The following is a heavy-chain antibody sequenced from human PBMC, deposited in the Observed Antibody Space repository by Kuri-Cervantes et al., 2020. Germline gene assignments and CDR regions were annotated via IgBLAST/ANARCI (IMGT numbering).Heavy chain of an antibody. Sequence: GESLKISCAASGFTFSDYYMNWVRQAPGKGLEWVSSISSSSTIYYADSVKGRFTISRENAKNSLYLQMNSLRAGDTAVYHCARALDYDSSGYRHGYYYYGMDVWGQGTTVTVSS. V-gene: IGHV3-69-1*01. CDR2: ISSSSTI. D-gene: IGHD3-22*01. CDR1: GFTFSDYY. J-gene: IGHJ6*02. CDR3: ARALDYDSSGYRHGYYYYGMDV.